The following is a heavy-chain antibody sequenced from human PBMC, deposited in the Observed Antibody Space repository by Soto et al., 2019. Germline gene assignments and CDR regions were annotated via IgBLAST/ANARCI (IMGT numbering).Heavy chain of an antibody. CDR1: GYTFTSYG. Sequence: ASVKVSCKASGYTFTSYGISWVRQAPGQGLEWMGWISAYNGNTNHAQKLQGRVTMTTDTSTSTAYMELRSLRSDDTAVYYCAIGVGSETYCNQYDWFDPWGQGTLVTVSS. V-gene: IGHV1-18*01. CDR3: AIGVGSETYCNQYDWFDP. J-gene: IGHJ5*02. CDR2: ISAYNGNT. D-gene: IGHD3-10*01.